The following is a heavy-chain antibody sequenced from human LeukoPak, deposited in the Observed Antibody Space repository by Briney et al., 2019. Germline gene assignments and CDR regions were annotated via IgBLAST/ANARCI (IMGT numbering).Heavy chain of an antibody. D-gene: IGHD3-10*01. J-gene: IGHJ4*02. Sequence: GGSLRLSCAASGFTFSSYAMHWVRQAPGKGLEWVAVISYDGSNKYYADSVKGRFTISRDNSKNTPYLQMNSLRAEDTAVYYCAREGGFTMARSLDYWGQGTLVTVSS. CDR1: GFTFSSYA. CDR2: ISYDGSNK. V-gene: IGHV3-30-3*01. CDR3: AREGGFTMARSLDY.